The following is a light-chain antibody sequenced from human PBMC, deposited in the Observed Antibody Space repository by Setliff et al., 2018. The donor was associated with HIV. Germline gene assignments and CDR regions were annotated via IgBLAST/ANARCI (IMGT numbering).Light chain of an antibody. Sequence: QSVLTQPASVSGSPGQSITISCTGISSDVGGYYSVSWYQQHPGKAPKLMIYDVINRPSGVSNRFSGSRSGNTASLTISGLQVEDEADYYCSSYTTSSTLYVFGPGNKVTVL. CDR1: SSDVGGYYS. V-gene: IGLV2-14*03. CDR2: DVI. J-gene: IGLJ1*01. CDR3: SSYTTSSTLYV.